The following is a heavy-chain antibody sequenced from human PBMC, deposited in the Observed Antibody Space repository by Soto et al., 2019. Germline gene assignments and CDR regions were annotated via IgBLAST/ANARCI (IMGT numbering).Heavy chain of an antibody. CDR3: ARDRCYDGTCYSASDS. Sequence: VGSLRLSCAASGFRFSTYDRDWLRQAPGKGPEWIAHISTTSFTIYYADSVKGRFTISRDNARNSLYLEMNSLRDEDTAVYYCARDRCYDGTCYSASDSWGQGTLVTVSS. CDR1: GFRFSTYD. J-gene: IGHJ5*01. CDR2: ISTTSFTI. D-gene: IGHD2-15*01. V-gene: IGHV3-48*02.